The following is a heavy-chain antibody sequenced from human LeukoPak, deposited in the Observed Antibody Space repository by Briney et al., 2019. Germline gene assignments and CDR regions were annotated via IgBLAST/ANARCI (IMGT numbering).Heavy chain of an antibody. CDR2: IYSSGNT. J-gene: IGHJ4*02. V-gene: IGHV4-4*07. CDR1: GGSISSYY. D-gene: IGHD2-15*01. Sequence: SETLSLTCTVSGGSISSYYWSWVRQPAGKGLEWIGRIYSSGNTNYNPSLKSLVTMSVDTSRNQFSLKLSSVTAADTAVYYCARESVGYCSGGSCQYCFDYWGQGTLVTVSS. CDR3: ARESVGYCSGGSCQYCFDY.